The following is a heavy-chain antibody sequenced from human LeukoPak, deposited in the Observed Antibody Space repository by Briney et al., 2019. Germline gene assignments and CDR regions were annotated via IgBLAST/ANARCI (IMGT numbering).Heavy chain of an antibody. CDR2: IYTSGST. CDR1: GGSISSGSYY. J-gene: IGHJ6*02. V-gene: IGHV4-61*02. Sequence: SQTLSLTCTVSGGSISSGSYYWSWIRQPAGKGLEWIGRIYTSGSTNYNPSLRSRVTISVDTSKNQFSLKLSSVTAADTAVYYCASSSPLEYYYYGMDVWGQGTTVTVSS. CDR3: ASSSPLEYYYYGMDV. D-gene: IGHD6-6*01.